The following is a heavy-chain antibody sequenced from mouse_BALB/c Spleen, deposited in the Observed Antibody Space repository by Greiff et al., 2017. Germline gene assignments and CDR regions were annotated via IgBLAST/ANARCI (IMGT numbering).Heavy chain of an antibody. CDR1: GYTFTSYW. J-gene: IGHJ4*01. CDR2: IFPGTGTT. CDR3: AGGGGAMDY. Sequence: VKLVESGAELVKPGASVKLSCKTSGYTFTSYWIQWVKQRPGQGLGWIGEIFPGTGTTYYNEKFKGKATLTIDTSSSTAYMQLSSLTSEDSAVYFCAGGGGAMDYWGQGTSVTVSS. V-gene: IGHV1S132*01.